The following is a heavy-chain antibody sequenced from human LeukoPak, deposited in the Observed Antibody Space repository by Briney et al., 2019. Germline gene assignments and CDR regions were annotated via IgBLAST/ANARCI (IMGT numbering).Heavy chain of an antibody. V-gene: IGHV3-11*01. CDR1: GFTFSDYN. Sequence: RGSLRLSCAASGFTFSDYNMNWVRQAPGKGLEWVSYITNGGSTIHHADSVKGRFTISRDNAKKTLYLQMNSPRAEDTAVYYCARSIGLTGGGVDVWGQGTTVTVSS. J-gene: IGHJ6*02. CDR2: ITNGGSTI. D-gene: IGHD3-9*01. CDR3: ARSIGLTGGGVDV.